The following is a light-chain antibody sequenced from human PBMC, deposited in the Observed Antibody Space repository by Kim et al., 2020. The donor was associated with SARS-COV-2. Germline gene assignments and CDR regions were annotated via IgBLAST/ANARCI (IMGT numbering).Light chain of an antibody. CDR3: HSRDSSGFHL. CDR1: SLRNYY. V-gene: IGLV3-19*01. CDR2: GKN. J-gene: IGLJ3*02. Sequence: VALGQTVRITCQGDSLRNYYSSWYQQKPGQAPVLVIYGKNNRPSGIPDRFSGASSGNTASLTISGAQAEDEADYYCHSRDSSGFHLFGGGTKLTVL.